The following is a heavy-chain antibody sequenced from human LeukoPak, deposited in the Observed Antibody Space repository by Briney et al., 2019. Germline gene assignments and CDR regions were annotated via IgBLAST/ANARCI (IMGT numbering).Heavy chain of an antibody. CDR2: IKQDGTEK. J-gene: IGHJ4*02. CDR3: AKPRGASIAAAATYYFDY. V-gene: IGHV3-7*01. D-gene: IGHD6-13*01. Sequence: GESLRLSCAASGFTFTTYWMSWVRQAPGKGLEWVANIKQDGTEKYYVDSVKGRFTISRDNAKNTLYLQMNSLRAEDTAVYYCAKPRGASIAAAATYYFDYWGQGTLVTVSS. CDR1: GFTFTTYW.